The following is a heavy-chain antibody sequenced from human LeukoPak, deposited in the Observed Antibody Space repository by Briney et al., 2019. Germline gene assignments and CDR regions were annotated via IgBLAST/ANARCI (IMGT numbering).Heavy chain of an antibody. CDR3: AKEIYGDSTGGRFQH. CDR2: ISGTGGST. J-gene: IGHJ1*01. V-gene: IGHV3-23*01. D-gene: IGHD4-17*01. CDR1: GFTFSSYA. Sequence: GGSLRLSCAASGFTFSSYAMSWVRQTPGKGLEWVSVISGTGGSTYYAASVKGRFTISRDNPKNTLYLQMNSLRADDTAVYYCAKEIYGDSTGGRFQHWGQGTLVTVSS.